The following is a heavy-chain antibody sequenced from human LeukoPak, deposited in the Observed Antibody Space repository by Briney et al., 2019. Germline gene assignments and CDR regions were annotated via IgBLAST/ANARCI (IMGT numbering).Heavy chain of an antibody. D-gene: IGHD1-14*01. CDR3: AKETPNTGWFDP. CDR1: GGTFSSYA. Sequence: SVKVSCTASGGTFSSYAISWVRQAPGQGLEWMGGIIPIFGTANYPQRFQGRVTLTRDTSTSTVYMELSSLRSEDTAIYYCAKETPNTGWFDPWGQGTLVTVSS. V-gene: IGHV1-69*05. J-gene: IGHJ5*02. CDR2: IIPIFGTA.